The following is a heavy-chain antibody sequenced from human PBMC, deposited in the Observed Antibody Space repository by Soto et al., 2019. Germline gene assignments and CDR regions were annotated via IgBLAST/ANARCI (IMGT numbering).Heavy chain of an antibody. CDR3: TRSRRYSDDVACYYFDY. D-gene: IGHD3-9*01. J-gene: IGHJ4*01. CDR1: GFTFSDHY. Sequence: EVQVVESGGGLVQPGGSLRLSCAASGFTFSDHYMDWVRQAPGKGLEWVGRIRNKANNYATEYAASVKGRFAIPSDDSKISLYLQMNSLETKDTDTYSCTRSRRYSDDVACYYFDYCGHGTLVIVSS. CDR2: IRNKANNYAT. V-gene: IGHV3-72*01.